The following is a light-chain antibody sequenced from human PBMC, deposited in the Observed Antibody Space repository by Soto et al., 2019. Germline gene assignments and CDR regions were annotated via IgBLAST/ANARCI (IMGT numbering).Light chain of an antibody. V-gene: IGLV2-14*01. Sequence: QSALTQPASLSGSPGQSITISCTGTSSDIGAYDYVSWFQQHPGKAPKLMISEVNNRPSGVSSRFSGSNSGNTASLIISGLQAEDEADYYCSSYPSSSAPHVVFGGGTKLTVL. CDR1: SSDIGAYDY. CDR3: SSYPSSSAPHVV. CDR2: EVN. J-gene: IGLJ2*01.